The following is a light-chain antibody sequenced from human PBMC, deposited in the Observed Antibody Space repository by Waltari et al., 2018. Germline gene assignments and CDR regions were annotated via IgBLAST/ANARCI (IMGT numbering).Light chain of an antibody. V-gene: IGKV1-5*03. CDR1: QRISNW. CDR3: QQYNSYSLLT. J-gene: IGKJ4*01. Sequence: DIQMTQSPSTLSASVGDRVTITCRASQRISNWLAGYQQKPGKAPKLLLYKASTLESGVPSRFSGSVSGTEFTLTISSLQPDDFATYYCQQYNSYSLLTFGGGTKVEIK. CDR2: KAS.